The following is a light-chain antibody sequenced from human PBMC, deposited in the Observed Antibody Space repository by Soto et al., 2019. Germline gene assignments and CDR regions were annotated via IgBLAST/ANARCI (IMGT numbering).Light chain of an antibody. Sequence: DIQMTQSPSSLSACVGDRVTITCRASQSISSYLNWYQQKPGKAPKLLIYAASSLQSGVPSRFSGSGSGTDFTLTISSLQPEDFATYYCQQSYSLLTFGQGTRLEI. CDR1: QSISSY. CDR3: QQSYSLLT. V-gene: IGKV1-39*01. CDR2: AAS. J-gene: IGKJ5*01.